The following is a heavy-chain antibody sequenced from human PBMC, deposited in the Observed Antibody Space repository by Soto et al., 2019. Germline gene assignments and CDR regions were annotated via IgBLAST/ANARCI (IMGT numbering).Heavy chain of an antibody. D-gene: IGHD5-12*01. J-gene: IGHJ4*02. V-gene: IGHV3-23*01. CDR2: ISGSAGST. CDR1: GFTFSSYA. CDR3: AREVDSGYDPRFPGTGVNFDY. Sequence: GGSLRLSCAASGFTFSSYAMSWVRQAPGKGLEWVSTISGSAGSTYYADSVKGRFTISRDNSKNTLYLQMNSLRAEDTAVYYCAREVDSGYDPRFPGTGVNFDYWGQGTLVTVSS.